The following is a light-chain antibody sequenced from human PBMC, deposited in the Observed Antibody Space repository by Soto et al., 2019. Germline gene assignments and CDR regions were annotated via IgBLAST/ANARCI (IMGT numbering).Light chain of an antibody. CDR3: QQYQTYST. CDR2: KAS. Sequence: DIQMTQSPSTLSGSVGDRVTITCRASQTISSWLAWYQQKPGKAPKLLIYKASTLKSGVPSRFSGSGSGTEFTLTISSLQPDDFATYFCQQYQTYSTFGQGTRWRL. J-gene: IGKJ5*01. CDR1: QTISSW. V-gene: IGKV1-5*03.